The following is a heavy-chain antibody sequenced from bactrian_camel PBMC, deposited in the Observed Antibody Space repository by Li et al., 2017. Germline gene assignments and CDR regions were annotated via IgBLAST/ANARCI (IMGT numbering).Heavy chain of an antibody. CDR1: GFSFARSC. Sequence: QVQLVESGGDSVQTGGSLRLSCAASGFSFARSCVAWFRQAPGKEREGVAAIDADGRTSYTESVKGRFTISQDNSKNTLYLQMNSLKPEDTGMYYCAADIAPKDGGVWYGDYTNWGQGTQVTVS. J-gene: IGHJ4*01. V-gene: IGHV3S26*01. D-gene: IGHD3*01. CDR3: AADIAPKDGGVWYGDYTN. CDR2: IDADGRT.